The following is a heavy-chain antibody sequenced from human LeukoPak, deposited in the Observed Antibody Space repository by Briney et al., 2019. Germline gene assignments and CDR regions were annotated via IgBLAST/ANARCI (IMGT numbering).Heavy chain of an antibody. V-gene: IGHV4-61*01. CDR3: ARDGYSGYDYVRGAFDI. J-gene: IGHJ3*02. CDR1: GGSVSSGSYY. D-gene: IGHD5-12*01. Sequence: PSETLSLTCTVSGGSVSSGSYYWSWIRPPPGKGLEWIGYIYYSGSTNYNPSLKSRVTISVDTSKNQFSLKLSSVTAADTAVYYCARDGYSGYDYVRGAFDIWGQGTMVTVSS. CDR2: IYYSGST.